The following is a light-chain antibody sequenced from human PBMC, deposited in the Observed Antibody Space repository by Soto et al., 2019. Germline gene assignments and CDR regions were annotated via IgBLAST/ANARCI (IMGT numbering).Light chain of an antibody. V-gene: IGKV4-1*01. CDR2: WAS. J-gene: IGKJ2*01. Sequence: DIVMTQSPDSLAVSLGERATINCKSSQSVLYTSNNMNYLAWYQQKPGQPPKLLTSWASTRESGVPDRFSGSGSGTDFTLTISSLQAEDVAVYFCQQYYGTPYTFGQGTKLEIK. CDR1: QSVLYTSNNMNY. CDR3: QQYYGTPYT.